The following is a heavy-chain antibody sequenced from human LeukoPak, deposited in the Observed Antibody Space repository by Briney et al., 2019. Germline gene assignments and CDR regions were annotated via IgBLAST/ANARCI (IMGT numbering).Heavy chain of an antibody. D-gene: IGHD2-2*01. V-gene: IGHV4-59*12. J-gene: IGHJ5*02. CDR1: DGSISSSH. CDR3: ARWGTYASTSNWFDP. Sequence: SETLSLTCNVSDGSISSSHWSWIRQSPGKGLEWIGYIYHSGNTNYNPSLKSRVTISVDTSKNQFSLRLSSVTAADTAVYYCARWGTYASTSNWFDPWGQGTLVTVSS. CDR2: IYHSGNT.